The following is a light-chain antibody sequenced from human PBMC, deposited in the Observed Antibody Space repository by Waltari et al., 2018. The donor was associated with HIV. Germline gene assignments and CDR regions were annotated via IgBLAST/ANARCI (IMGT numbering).Light chain of an antibody. CDR3: QQYYSTPLT. CDR1: QNILYNSSNKNY. CDR2: WAS. Sequence: DIVMTQSPDSLVVSLGERATINCQSSQNILYNSSNKNYLAWYQQTAGQPPKLLIYWASTRESGVPDRFRGSGSGTDFTRTITSLQAEDVAVYYCQQYYSTPLTFGGGTKVEVK. V-gene: IGKV4-1*01. J-gene: IGKJ4*01.